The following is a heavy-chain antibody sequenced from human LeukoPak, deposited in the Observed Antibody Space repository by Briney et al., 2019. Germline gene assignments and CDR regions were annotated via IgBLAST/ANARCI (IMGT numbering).Heavy chain of an antibody. CDR2: ISSSGSTI. V-gene: IGHV3-11*01. Sequence: RGSLRLSCAASGFTFSDCYMSWIRHAPGNGLEWVSYISSSGSTIYYADSVKGRFTISRDNAKNSLYLQMNSLRAEDTAVYYCAAVASSWYPFDYWGQGTLVTVSS. D-gene: IGHD6-13*01. CDR3: AAVASSWYPFDY. CDR1: GFTFSDCY. J-gene: IGHJ4*02.